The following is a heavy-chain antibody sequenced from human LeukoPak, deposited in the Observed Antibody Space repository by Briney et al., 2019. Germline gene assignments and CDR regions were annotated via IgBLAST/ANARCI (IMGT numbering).Heavy chain of an antibody. J-gene: IGHJ3*01. Sequence: SETLSLTCAVYGGSFTDYSWTWIRQPPGKGLEWIAMINHSGDTNYNPSLKSRVTISVDTPKNQFSLKVTSMSAADTAVYYCARETEKQWQYWGQGTLVTVSS. D-gene: IGHD6-19*01. V-gene: IGHV4-34*01. CDR2: INHSGDT. CDR3: ARETEKQWQY. CDR1: GGSFTDYS.